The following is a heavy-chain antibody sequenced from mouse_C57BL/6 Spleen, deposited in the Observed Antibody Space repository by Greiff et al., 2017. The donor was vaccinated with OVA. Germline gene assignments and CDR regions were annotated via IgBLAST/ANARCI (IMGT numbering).Heavy chain of an antibody. CDR3: TDDPFVY. CDR2: IRLKSDNYAT. Sequence: EVQLQESGGGLVQPGGSMKLSCVASGFTFSNYWMNWVRQSPEKGLEWVAQIRLKSDNYATHYAESVKGRFTISRDDSKSSVYLQMNNLRAEDTGIYYCTDDPFVYWGQGTSVTVSS. J-gene: IGHJ4*01. CDR1: GFTFSNYW. V-gene: IGHV6-3*01.